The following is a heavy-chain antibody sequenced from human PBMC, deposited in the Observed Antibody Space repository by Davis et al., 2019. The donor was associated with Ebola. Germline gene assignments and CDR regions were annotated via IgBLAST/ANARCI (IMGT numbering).Heavy chain of an antibody. CDR2: IIPIFGTA. CDR3: ARDLGAAPYYYYYMDV. CDR1: GYTFTSYG. V-gene: IGHV1-69*13. J-gene: IGHJ6*03. D-gene: IGHD1-26*01. Sequence: SVKVSCKASGYTFTSYGISWVRQAPGQGLEWMGGIIPIFGTANYAQKFQGRVTITADESTSTAYMELSSLRSEDTAVYYCARDLGAAPYYYYYMDVWGKGTTVTVSS.